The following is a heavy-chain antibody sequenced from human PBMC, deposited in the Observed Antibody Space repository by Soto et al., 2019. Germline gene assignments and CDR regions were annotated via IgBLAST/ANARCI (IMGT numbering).Heavy chain of an antibody. V-gene: IGHV1-69*08. Sequence: GASVKVSCKTSGGTFSNDIITCVRQAPGQGLEWMGRIIPLLDTTNYAQKFQGRVMITADESTSTAYMELSSLRSEDTAMYYCARAIVEMATIVDAFDIWGQGTMVTVSS. CDR3: ARAIVEMATIVDAFDI. J-gene: IGHJ3*02. CDR1: GGTFSNDI. CDR2: IIPLLDTT. D-gene: IGHD5-12*01.